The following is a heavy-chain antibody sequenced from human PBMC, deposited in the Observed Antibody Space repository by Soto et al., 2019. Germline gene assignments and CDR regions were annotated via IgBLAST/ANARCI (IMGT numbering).Heavy chain of an antibody. V-gene: IGHV1-18*01. CDR3: ARDIPTLLERRPFDY. Sequence: APVKGSCKGSCFTFSSQGISRVRQAPGQGLEWMGWISAYNGNTNYAQKLQGRVTMTIDTSTSTAYMELRSLRSDDTAVYYCARDIPTLLERRPFDYWGQGTLVTVSS. J-gene: IGHJ4*02. D-gene: IGHD1-1*01. CDR1: CFTFSSQG. CDR2: ISAYNGNT.